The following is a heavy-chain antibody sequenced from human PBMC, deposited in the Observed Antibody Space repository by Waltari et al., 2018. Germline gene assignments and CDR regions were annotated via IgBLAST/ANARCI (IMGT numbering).Heavy chain of an antibody. Sequence: EVQLVESGGGLIQPGGSLRLSCAASGFTVSSNYMSWVRQAPGKGLEWVSVIYSGGSTYYADSVKGRFTISRDNSKNTLYLQMNSLRAEDMAVYYCARGLLWFGELRYFDLWGRCTLVTVSS. CDR2: IYSGGST. D-gene: IGHD3-10*01. J-gene: IGHJ2*01. CDR1: GFTVSSNY. CDR3: ARGLLWFGELRYFDL. V-gene: IGHV3-53*01.